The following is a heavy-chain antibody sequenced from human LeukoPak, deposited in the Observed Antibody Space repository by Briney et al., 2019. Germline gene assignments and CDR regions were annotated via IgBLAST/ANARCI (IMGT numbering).Heavy chain of an antibody. CDR3: AKSWWELLHSFDF. CDR2: ISGSGGST. V-gene: IGHV3-23*01. D-gene: IGHD1-26*01. Sequence: GGSLRLSCAASVFTVSSYATSSVRQAPGKGLEWVSAISGSGGSTYYADSVKGRFTISRDNSKNTLYLQMNSLRAEDTAVYYCAKSWWELLHSFDFGGQGTLVTVSS. J-gene: IGHJ4*02. CDR1: VFTVSSYA.